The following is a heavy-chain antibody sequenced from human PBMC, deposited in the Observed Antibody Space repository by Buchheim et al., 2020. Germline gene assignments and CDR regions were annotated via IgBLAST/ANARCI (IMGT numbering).Heavy chain of an antibody. CDR3: ASGSYDNSGYYRDY. CDR1: GGSISSGSYY. Sequence: QEQLQESGPGLVKPSQTLSLTCTVSGGSISSGSYYWSWIRQPAGKGLEWIGRIYTSGSTNYNPSLKSRVTISVDKSTNQFSLKLSSVTAADTAVYYCASGSYDNSGYYRDYWGQGTL. D-gene: IGHD3-22*01. CDR2: IYTSGST. J-gene: IGHJ4*02. V-gene: IGHV4-61*02.